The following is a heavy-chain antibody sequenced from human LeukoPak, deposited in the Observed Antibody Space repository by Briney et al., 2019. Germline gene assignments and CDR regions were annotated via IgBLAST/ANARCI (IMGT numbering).Heavy chain of an antibody. CDR3: VFDWLFDDAFDI. V-gene: IGHV3-74*01. Sequence: GGSLRLSCAASGFTFSSYWMHWARQAPGKGLVWVSRINSDGSSTSYADSVKGRFTISRDNAKNTLYLQMNSLRAEDTAVYYCVFDWLFDDAFDIWGQGTMVTVSS. J-gene: IGHJ3*02. CDR1: GFTFSSYW. CDR2: INSDGSST. D-gene: IGHD3-9*01.